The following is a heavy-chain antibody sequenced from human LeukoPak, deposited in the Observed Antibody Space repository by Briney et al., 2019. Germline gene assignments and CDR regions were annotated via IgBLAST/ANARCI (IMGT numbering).Heavy chain of an antibody. CDR3: ATVATLGY. D-gene: IGHD1-26*01. Sequence: ASVKVSCKASGYTFTGYYIHWVRQAPGQGLEWMGGFDPEDGETIYAQKFQGRVTMTEDTSTDTAYMELSSLRSEDTAVYYCATVATLGYWGQGTLVTVSS. CDR2: FDPEDGET. V-gene: IGHV1-24*01. J-gene: IGHJ4*02. CDR1: GYTFTGYY.